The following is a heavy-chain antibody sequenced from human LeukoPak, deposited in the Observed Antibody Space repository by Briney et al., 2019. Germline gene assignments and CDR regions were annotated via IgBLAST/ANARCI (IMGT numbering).Heavy chain of an antibody. CDR1: GFTFSSYG. J-gene: IGHJ1*01. Sequence: GGSLRLSCAASGFTFSSYGMHWVRQAPGKGLEWVAVISYDGSNKYYADSVKGRFTISRDNSKNTLYLQMNSLRAEDTAVYYCAKGNEDYGDYGIQHWGQGTPVTVSS. D-gene: IGHD4-17*01. V-gene: IGHV3-30*18. CDR2: ISYDGSNK. CDR3: AKGNEDYGDYGIQH.